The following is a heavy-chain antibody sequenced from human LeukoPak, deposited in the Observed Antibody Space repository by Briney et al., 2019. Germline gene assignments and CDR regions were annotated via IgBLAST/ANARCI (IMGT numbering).Heavy chain of an antibody. D-gene: IGHD4-17*01. CDR3: ARDLSDYGDYVFDY. J-gene: IGHJ4*02. CDR1: GYTFTSYY. V-gene: IGHV1-18*04. Sequence: ASVKVSCKASGYTFTSYYMHWVRQAPGQGLEWMGWISAYNGNTNYAQKLQGRVTMTTDTSTSTAYMELRSLRSDDTAVCYCARDLSDYGDYVFDYWGQGTLVTVSS. CDR2: ISAYNGNT.